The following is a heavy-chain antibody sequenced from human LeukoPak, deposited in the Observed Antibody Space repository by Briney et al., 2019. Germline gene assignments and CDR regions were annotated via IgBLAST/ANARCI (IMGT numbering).Heavy chain of an antibody. J-gene: IGHJ4*02. CDR3: ASSSYYDSSGFNLDY. Sequence: ASVKVSCKPSGGTFSRYAIICVRQAPGQRLEWMGGIIPIFGRANYAQKIQGRVKITADESTSTAYMELSSLRSEDTAVYYCASSSYYDSSGFNLDYWGQGTLVTVSS. CDR1: GGTFSRYA. V-gene: IGHV1-69*13. D-gene: IGHD3-22*01. CDR2: IIPIFGRA.